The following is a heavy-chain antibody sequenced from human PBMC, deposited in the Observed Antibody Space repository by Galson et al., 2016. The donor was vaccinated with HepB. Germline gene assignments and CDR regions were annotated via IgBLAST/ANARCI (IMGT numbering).Heavy chain of an antibody. CDR1: GFTFSGAY. Sequence: SLRPSCAASGFTFSGAYMGWIRQTPGRGLEWISSISSGSADITYADPVKGRFTVSRDNAKHSLFLQMNSLRAEDAAVHYCARDYSATFHYFDSWGQGTLVTVSS. D-gene: IGHD1-26*01. J-gene: IGHJ4*02. CDR2: ISSGSADI. CDR3: ARDYSATFHYFDS. V-gene: IGHV3-11*06.